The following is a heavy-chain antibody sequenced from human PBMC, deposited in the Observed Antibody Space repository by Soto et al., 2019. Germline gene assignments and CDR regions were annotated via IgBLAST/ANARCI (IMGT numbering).Heavy chain of an antibody. CDR3: AGMAVPTAVLPTDY. J-gene: IGHJ4*02. D-gene: IGHD2-21*02. CDR1: GASINSNNW. CDR2: IFHSGSA. Sequence: QVQLQESGPGLVKPAGTLSLTCAVSGASINSNNWWTWVRQPPGKGLEWIGEIFHSGSANYDPSLKSRVTISVDKSKNQFSLKLTSVTAADTAVYYCAGMAVPTAVLPTDYLGQGTLVTVSS. V-gene: IGHV4-4*02.